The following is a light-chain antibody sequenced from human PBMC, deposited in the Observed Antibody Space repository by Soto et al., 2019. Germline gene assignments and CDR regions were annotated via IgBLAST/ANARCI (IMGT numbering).Light chain of an antibody. J-gene: IGLJ2*01. Sequence: QSALTQPPFASGSPGQSVTISCTGTSSDVGGYNFVSWYQQHPGKAPKLLIYEVSKRPSGVPDRFSGSKSDNTASLTVSGLQAEDEADYYCSSFAGGNNLLFGGGTKLTVL. CDR2: EVS. CDR3: SSFAGGNNLL. CDR1: SSDVGGYNF. V-gene: IGLV2-8*01.